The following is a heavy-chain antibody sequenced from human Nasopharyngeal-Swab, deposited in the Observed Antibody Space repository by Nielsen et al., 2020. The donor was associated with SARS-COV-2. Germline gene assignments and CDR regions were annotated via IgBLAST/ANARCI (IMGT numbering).Heavy chain of an antibody. CDR3: ARRDGYNEATDY. CDR2: IYPGDSDT. J-gene: IGHJ4*02. Sequence: GGSLRLSCKGSGYSFTSYWIGWVRQMPGKGLEWMGIIYPGDSDTRYSPSFQGQVTIPADKSISPAYLQWSSLKASDTAMYYCARRDGYNEATDYWGQGTLVTVSS. D-gene: IGHD5-24*01. CDR1: GYSFTSYW. V-gene: IGHV5-51*01.